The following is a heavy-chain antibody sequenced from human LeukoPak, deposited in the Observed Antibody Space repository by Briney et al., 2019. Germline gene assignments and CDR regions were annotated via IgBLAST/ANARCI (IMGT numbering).Heavy chain of an antibody. Sequence: ASVKVSCKASGYTFTSYDINWVRQATGQGLGGMGWMNPNSGKTGYAKKFQGRVTITRNTSISTAYMELSSLRSEDTAVYYCARGGLRFSLLGYAFDIWGQGTMVTVSS. D-gene: IGHD3-3*01. CDR3: ARGGLRFSLLGYAFDI. CDR1: GYTFTSYD. V-gene: IGHV1-8*03. J-gene: IGHJ3*02. CDR2: MNPNSGKT.